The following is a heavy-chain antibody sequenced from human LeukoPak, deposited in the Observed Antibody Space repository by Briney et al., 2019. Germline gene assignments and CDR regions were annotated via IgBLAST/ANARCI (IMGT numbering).Heavy chain of an antibody. CDR3: ARDNRGYSSGWENRVLDV. V-gene: IGHV1-46*01. D-gene: IGHD6-19*01. CDR2: INPSGGST. Sequence: ASVKVPCKASGYTLTSYYMHWVRQAPGQGLEWMGIINPSGGSTSYAQKFQGRVTMTRDTSTSTVYMELSSLRSEDTAVYYCARDNRGYSSGWENRVLDVWGQGTTVTVSS. J-gene: IGHJ6*02. CDR1: GYTLTSYY.